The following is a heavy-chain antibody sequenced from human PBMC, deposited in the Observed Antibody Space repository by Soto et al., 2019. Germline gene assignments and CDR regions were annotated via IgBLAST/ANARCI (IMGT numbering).Heavy chain of an antibody. V-gene: IGHV3-23*01. J-gene: IGHJ4*02. Sequence: GGSLRLSCATSGFTFSTYAMSWVRQAPGKGLEWVSAISGSGGGTYYADSVKGRFTTSRDNSKNTVYLQMSSLRAEDTAVYYCAKPSYIFGVVITGAFDYWGQGTLVTVSS. CDR2: ISGSGGGT. CDR1: GFTFSTYA. D-gene: IGHD3-3*02. CDR3: AKPSYIFGVVITGAFDY.